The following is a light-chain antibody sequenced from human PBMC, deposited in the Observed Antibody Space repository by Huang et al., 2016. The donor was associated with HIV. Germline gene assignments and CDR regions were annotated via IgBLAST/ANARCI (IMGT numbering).Light chain of an antibody. CDR2: CAS. CDR1: QSVLYSSNNKNY. CDR3: QQYYSTPGT. V-gene: IGKV4-1*01. Sequence: DIVMTQSPDSLAVSLGERATINCKSSQSVLYSSNNKNYLAWYQQKPAQPPKLLIYCASTRESGVPDRFSGSGSGTDFTLTISSLQAEDVAVYYCQQYYSTPGTFGQGTKVEIK. J-gene: IGKJ1*01.